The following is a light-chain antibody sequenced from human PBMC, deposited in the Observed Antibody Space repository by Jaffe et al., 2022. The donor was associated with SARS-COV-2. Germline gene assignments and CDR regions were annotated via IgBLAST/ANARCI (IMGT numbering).Light chain of an antibody. CDR1: QSVSNNY. J-gene: IGKJ1*01. CDR2: GAS. Sequence: EIVLTQSPGNLSLSPGERATLSCRASQSVSNNYLAWYQQKPGQAPRLLIYGASSRATGIPDRFSGSGSGTDFTLTISRLEPEDFAVYYCQLYGSSSWTFGQGTKVEIK. CDR3: QLYGSSSWT. V-gene: IGKV3-20*01.